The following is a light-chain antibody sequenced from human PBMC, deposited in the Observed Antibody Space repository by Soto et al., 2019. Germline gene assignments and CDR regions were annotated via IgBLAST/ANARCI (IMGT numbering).Light chain of an antibody. J-gene: IGLJ1*01. Sequence: QSVLTHPPSVSAAPGQKVTISCSGSSSNIGNNYVSWYQQVPGTAPKLLIYDSDKRPSGIPDRFSGSKSGTTVTLDITGLQTGDEADYYCGTWDASLRTYVFGTGTKLTVL. V-gene: IGLV1-51*01. CDR1: SSNIGNNY. CDR2: DSD. CDR3: GTWDASLRTYV.